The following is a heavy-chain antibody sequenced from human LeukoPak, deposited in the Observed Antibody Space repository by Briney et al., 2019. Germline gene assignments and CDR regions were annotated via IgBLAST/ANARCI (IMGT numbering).Heavy chain of an antibody. CDR1: GYTFTGYY. J-gene: IGHJ4*02. CDR3: ARDDSSDGYDFDY. V-gene: IGHV1-2*02. D-gene: IGHD6-19*01. Sequence: GASVKVSCKASGYTFTGYYMHWVRQAPGQGLEWMGWINPNSGGTNYAQKLQGRVTMTRDTSISTAYMELSRLRSDDTAVYYCARDDSSDGYDFDYWGQGTLVTVSS. CDR2: INPNSGGT.